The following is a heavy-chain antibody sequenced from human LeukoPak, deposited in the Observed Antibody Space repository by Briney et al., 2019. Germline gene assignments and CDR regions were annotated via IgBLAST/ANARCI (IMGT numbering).Heavy chain of an antibody. CDR3: ARVQVAGISFVYWFDP. V-gene: IGHV1-18*01. D-gene: IGHD6-19*01. CDR1: GYTFTSYG. Sequence: GASVKVSCKASGYTFTSYGISWVRQAPGQGLEWMGWISAYNGNTNYAQKLQGRVTMTTDTSTSTAYIELRSLRSDDTAVYYCARVQVAGISFVYWFDPWGQGTLVTVSS. J-gene: IGHJ5*02. CDR2: ISAYNGNT.